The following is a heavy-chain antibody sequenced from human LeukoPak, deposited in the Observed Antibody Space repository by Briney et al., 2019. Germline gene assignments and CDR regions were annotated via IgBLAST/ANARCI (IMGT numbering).Heavy chain of an antibody. V-gene: IGHV4-38-2*01. Sequence: SETLSLTCAVSGYSISSGYHWGWIRQPPGKGLEWIGSIYHSGSTYYNPSLKSRVTISVDTSKNQFSLKVSSVTAADTAVYYCARVGIAAAGTDYYGMDVWGKGTTVTVSS. CDR3: ARVGIAAAGTDYYGMDV. D-gene: IGHD6-13*01. CDR1: GYSISSGYH. CDR2: IYHSGST. J-gene: IGHJ6*04.